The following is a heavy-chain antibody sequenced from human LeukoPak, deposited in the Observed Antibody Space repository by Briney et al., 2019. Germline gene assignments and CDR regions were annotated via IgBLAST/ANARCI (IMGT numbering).Heavy chain of an antibody. CDR1: GGSFSGYY. CDR2: INHSGST. D-gene: IGHD3-3*01. V-gene: IGHV4-34*01. CDR3: ARGRLGGDFWSGYPRGWFDP. Sequence: SETLSLTCAVYGGSFSGYYWSWIRQPPGKGLEWIGEINHSGSTNYNPSLKSRVTISVDTSKNQFSLKLSSVTAAVTAVYYCARGRLGGDFWSGYPRGWFDPWGQGTLVTVSS. J-gene: IGHJ5*02.